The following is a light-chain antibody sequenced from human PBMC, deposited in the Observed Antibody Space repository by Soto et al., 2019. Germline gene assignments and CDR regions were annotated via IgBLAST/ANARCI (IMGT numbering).Light chain of an antibody. CDR2: DAS. J-gene: IGKJ1*01. V-gene: IGKV1-5*01. Sequence: DIQMTQSPSTLSASVGDRVTITCRAIQSISSWLAWYQQNPGKAPKLLIYDASSLESGVPSRFSGSGSGTEFNLTISSLQPDDFATYYCQQYHSYWTLGQGTKVEIK. CDR1: QSISSW. CDR3: QQYHSYWT.